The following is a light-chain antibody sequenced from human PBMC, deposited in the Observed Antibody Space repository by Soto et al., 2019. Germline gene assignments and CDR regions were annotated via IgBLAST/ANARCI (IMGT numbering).Light chain of an antibody. Sequence: QSALTQPASVSGSPGQSITISCTGTTSDVGRYKYVSWYQQHPGKAPKLIIYEVSNRPSGVSDRFAGSKSGNTASLTISGLQAEDEADYYCSSYPNIDTRVFGGGTKLTVL. V-gene: IGLV2-14*01. CDR2: EVS. J-gene: IGLJ3*02. CDR1: TSDVGRYKY. CDR3: SSYPNIDTRV.